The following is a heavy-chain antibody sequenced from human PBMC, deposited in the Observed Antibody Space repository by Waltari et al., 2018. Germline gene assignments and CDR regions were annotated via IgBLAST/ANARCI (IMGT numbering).Heavy chain of an antibody. J-gene: IGHJ3*02. CDR1: GYSISSSNW. CDR3: ARIGGSSGWQHAFDI. CDR2: IYYSGST. D-gene: IGHD6-19*01. Sequence: QVQLQESGPGLVKPSDTLSLTCAVPGYSISSSNWWGWTQQPPGKGLEWIGYIYYSGSTYYNPHLKSRVTMSVDTSKNQFSLKLSSVTAVDTAVYYCARIGGSSGWQHAFDIWGQGTMVTVSS. V-gene: IGHV4-28*01.